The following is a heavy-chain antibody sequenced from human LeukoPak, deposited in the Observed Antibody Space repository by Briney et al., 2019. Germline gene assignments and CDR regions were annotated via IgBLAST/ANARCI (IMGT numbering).Heavy chain of an antibody. J-gene: IGHJ5*02. CDR3: ARSPVPREWFDP. Sequence: GASVKASCKASGYTFTGYYMHWVRQAPGQGLEWMGWINPNSGGTNYAQKFQGRVTMTRDTSISTAYMELSRLRSDDTAVYYCARSPVPREWFDPWGQGTLVTVTS. V-gene: IGHV1-2*02. D-gene: IGHD1-26*01. CDR2: INPNSGGT. CDR1: GYTFTGYY.